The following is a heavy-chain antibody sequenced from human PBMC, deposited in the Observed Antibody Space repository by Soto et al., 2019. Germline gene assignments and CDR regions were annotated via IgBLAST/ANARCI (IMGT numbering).Heavy chain of an antibody. CDR1: GFTFSSYA. J-gene: IGHJ3*02. D-gene: IGHD2-8*01. V-gene: IGHV3-23*01. CDR2: ISGSGGST. Sequence: GGSLRLSCAASGFTFSSYAMSWVRQAPGKGLEWVSAISGSGGSTYYADSVKGRFTISRDNSKNTLYLQMNSLRAEDTAVYYCAKDRIGYCTNGVCSDAFEIWGQGTMVTVS. CDR3: AKDRIGYCTNGVCSDAFEI.